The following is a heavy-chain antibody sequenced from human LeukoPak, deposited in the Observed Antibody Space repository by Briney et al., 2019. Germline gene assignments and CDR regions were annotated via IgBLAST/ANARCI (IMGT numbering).Heavy chain of an antibody. J-gene: IGHJ4*02. CDR2: ISASGGGT. Sequence: GGSLRLSCAASGFTFSTYAMSWVRQAPGRGLEWVSAISASGGGTYYADSVKGRFIISRDNSRNTLYVQMNSLRAEDTAVYYCAKGQREGYIQHFDYWGRGPLGTVSS. CDR3: AKGQREGYIQHFDY. CDR1: GFTFSTYA. V-gene: IGHV3-23*01. D-gene: IGHD5-18*01.